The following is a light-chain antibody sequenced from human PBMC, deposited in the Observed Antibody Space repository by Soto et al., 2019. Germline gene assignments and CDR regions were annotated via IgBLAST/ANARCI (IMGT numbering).Light chain of an antibody. Sequence: EIVMTQSPATLSVFPGESATLSCRASQSISTTLAWYQQKPGRAHSLLIYGASARATGIPARFSGSGSGTEFTLTISSLQSEDFAVYYCHQYNNWPPYTFGQGTKLEIK. J-gene: IGKJ2*01. V-gene: IGKV3-15*01. CDR1: QSISTT. CDR3: HQYNNWPPYT. CDR2: GAS.